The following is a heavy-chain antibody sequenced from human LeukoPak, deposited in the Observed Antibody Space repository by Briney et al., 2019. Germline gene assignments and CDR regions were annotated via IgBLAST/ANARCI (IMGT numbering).Heavy chain of an antibody. D-gene: IGHD3-3*01. CDR1: GYSFTSYW. J-gene: IGHJ4*02. CDR2: TYPGDSDT. Sequence: GESLKISCKGSGYSFTSYWIGWVRQMSGKGLEWMGITYPGDSDTRYSPSFQGQVTISADKSISTAYLQWSSLKASDTAMYYCARLGTYYDFWSGYSSFDYWGQGTLVTVSS. V-gene: IGHV5-51*01. CDR3: ARLGTYYDFWSGYSSFDY.